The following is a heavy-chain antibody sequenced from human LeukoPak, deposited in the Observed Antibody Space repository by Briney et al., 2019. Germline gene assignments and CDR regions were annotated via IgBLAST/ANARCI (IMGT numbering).Heavy chain of an antibody. Sequence: PGGSLRLSCAASGFTFSSYWMHWVRQAPGKGLVWVSRINSDGSSTSYADSVKGRFTISRDNAKNTLYLQMNSLRAEDTAVYYCARNPAYCGGDCQFDYWGQGTLVTVSS. J-gene: IGHJ4*02. D-gene: IGHD2-21*02. V-gene: IGHV3-74*01. CDR2: INSDGSST. CDR1: GFTFSSYW. CDR3: ARNPAYCGGDCQFDY.